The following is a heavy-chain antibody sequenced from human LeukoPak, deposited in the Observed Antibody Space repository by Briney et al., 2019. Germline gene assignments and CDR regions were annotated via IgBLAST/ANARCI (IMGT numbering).Heavy chain of an antibody. CDR2: IRDDVSEK. V-gene: IGHV3-7*03. CDR1: GFTFSNHW. Sequence: GESLRLSCAASGFTFSNHWMSWVRQAPGEGLEWGANIRDDVSEKYYVDSVKGRFTVSRDNVKNSLFLQMNSLRVDDTAVYYCAKSGSSVFWSWGQGTLVTVSS. CDR3: AKSGSSVFWS. D-gene: IGHD3-3*02. J-gene: IGHJ5*02.